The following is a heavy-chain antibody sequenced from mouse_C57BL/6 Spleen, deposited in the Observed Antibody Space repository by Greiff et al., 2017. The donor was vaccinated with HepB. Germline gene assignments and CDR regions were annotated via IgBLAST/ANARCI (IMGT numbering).Heavy chain of an antibody. V-gene: IGHV5-9-1*02. J-gene: IGHJ2*01. CDR1: GFTFSSYA. CDR3: TRGPSSYYFDY. CDR2: ISSGGDYI. Sequence: EVKLMESGEGLVKPGGSLKLSCAASGFTFSSYAMSWVRQTPEKRLEWVAYISSGGDYIYYADTVKGRFTISRDNARNTLYLQMSSLKSEDTAMYYCTRGPSSYYFDYWGQGTTLTVSS.